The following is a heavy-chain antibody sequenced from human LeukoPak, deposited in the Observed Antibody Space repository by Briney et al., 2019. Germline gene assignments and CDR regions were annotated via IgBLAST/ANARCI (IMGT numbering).Heavy chain of an antibody. V-gene: IGHV3-30*04. CDR2: ISYDGSNK. CDR3: ARDKTYYDILTGYFFYYFDY. D-gene: IGHD3-9*01. Sequence: GGSLRLSCAASGFTFSSYAMHWVRQAPGKGLEWVAVISYDGSNKYYADSVKGRFTISRDNAKNSLYLQMNSLRAEDTAVYYCARDKTYYDILTGYFFYYFDYWGQGTLVTVSS. CDR1: GFTFSSYA. J-gene: IGHJ4*02.